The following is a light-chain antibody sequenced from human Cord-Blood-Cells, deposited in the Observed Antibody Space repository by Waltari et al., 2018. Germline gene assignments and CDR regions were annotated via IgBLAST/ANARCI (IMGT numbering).Light chain of an antibody. J-gene: IGLJ2*01. Sequence: QSALTQPRSVSGSPGQSVTISCTGTSSDVGGYNYVSWYQQHPGKAPKLMIYDVSKRPAGVPDLCSGSKSGNTASLTISGLQAEDEADYYCCSYAGSYTVFGGGTKLTVL. CDR2: DVS. V-gene: IGLV2-11*01. CDR3: CSYAGSYTV. CDR1: SSDVGGYNY.